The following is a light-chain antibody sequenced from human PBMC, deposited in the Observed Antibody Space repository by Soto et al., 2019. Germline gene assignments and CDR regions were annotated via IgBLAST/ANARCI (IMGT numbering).Light chain of an antibody. CDR2: DNH. Sequence: QSVLTQPPSLSAAPGQRVTISCSGSSSNIGQNYVSWYQHLPRTAPKLLIFDNHKRPSGIPDRFSGSKSGTSVTLDITGLQTGDEADYYCGTWDNSLNAWVFGAGTKLTVL. CDR1: SSNIGQNY. V-gene: IGLV1-51*01. J-gene: IGLJ3*02. CDR3: GTWDNSLNAWV.